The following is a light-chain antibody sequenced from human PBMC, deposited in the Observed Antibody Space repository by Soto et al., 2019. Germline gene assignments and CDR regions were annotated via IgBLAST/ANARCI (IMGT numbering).Light chain of an antibody. CDR1: QTISSW. Sequence: EIQMTQSPSTLSGSVGDRVSITCRASQTISSWLAWYQQKPGKAPKLLIYDASSLESGVPSRFSGSGSGTEFTLTISSLQPDDFATYYCQQYNSYPLTFGGGTKVDIK. J-gene: IGKJ4*01. V-gene: IGKV1-5*01. CDR3: QQYNSYPLT. CDR2: DAS.